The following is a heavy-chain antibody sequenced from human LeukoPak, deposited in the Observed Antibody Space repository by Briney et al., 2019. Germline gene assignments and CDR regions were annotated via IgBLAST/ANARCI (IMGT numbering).Heavy chain of an antibody. V-gene: IGHV4-30-2*01. CDR1: GDSISSGDYS. Sequence: SETLSLTCAVSGDSISSGDYSWSWIRQPSGKGLEWIGYIFHSGSSYYNPSLKSRVTISVDKSKNQFSLRLTSVTAADTAVYYCARELWFVNAPGSWFDPWGQGTLVAVSS. CDR3: ARELWFVNAPGSWFDP. D-gene: IGHD3-10*01. CDR2: IFHSGSS. J-gene: IGHJ5*02.